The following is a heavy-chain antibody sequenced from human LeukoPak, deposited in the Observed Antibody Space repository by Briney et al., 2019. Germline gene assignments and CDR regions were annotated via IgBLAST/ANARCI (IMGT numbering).Heavy chain of an antibody. CDR2: SNPNSGGT. D-gene: IGHD2-2*01. CDR1: GYILTGYY. V-gene: IGHV1-2*02. CDR3: ASCSSTDYYYYMDV. J-gene: IGHJ6*03. Sequence: ASVTVSCKACGYILTGYYMHWVRQAPGKGLAWMGWSNPNSGGTNYAQKFQGRVTMTRDTSISTAYMELSRLRSDDTAVYYCASCSSTDYYYYMDVWGKGTTVTVSS.